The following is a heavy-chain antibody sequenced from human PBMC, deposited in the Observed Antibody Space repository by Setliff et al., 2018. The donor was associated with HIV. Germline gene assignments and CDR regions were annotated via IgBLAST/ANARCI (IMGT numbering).Heavy chain of an antibody. CDR1: GFTFSNPW. V-gene: IGHV3-15*01. CDR3: TIHKGLDY. Sequence: GGSLRLSCAASGFTFSNPWMNWVRQAPGKGLEWVSRIKSKADGGTTDYASPVKGRFTISRDDSKNTLYLQMKSQKTEGTAVYYCTIHKGLDYWGQGTLVTVS. CDR2: IKSKADGGTT. J-gene: IGHJ4*02.